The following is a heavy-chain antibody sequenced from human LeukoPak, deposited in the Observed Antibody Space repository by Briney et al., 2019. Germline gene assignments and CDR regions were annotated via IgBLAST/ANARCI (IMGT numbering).Heavy chain of an antibody. Sequence: PGGSLRLSCAASGFTFSSYSMNWVRQAPGKGLEWASSISSSSSYIYYADSVKGRFTISRDNAKNSLYLQMNSLRAEDTAVYYCAREFDDSSGYYYLAAFDIWGQGTMVTVSS. CDR3: AREFDDSSGYYYLAAFDI. D-gene: IGHD3-22*01. CDR2: ISSSSSYI. V-gene: IGHV3-21*01. J-gene: IGHJ3*02. CDR1: GFTFSSYS.